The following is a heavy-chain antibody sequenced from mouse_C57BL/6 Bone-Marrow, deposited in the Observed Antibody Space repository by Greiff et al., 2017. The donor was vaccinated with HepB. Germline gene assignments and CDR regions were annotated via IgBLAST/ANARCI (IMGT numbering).Heavy chain of an antibody. CDR1: GYTFTSYT. CDR3: ARSFVWPYYFDY. CDR2: INPSSGYT. Sequence: QVQLKQSGAELARPGASVKMSCKASGYTFTSYTMHWVKQRPGQGLEWIGYINPSSGYTKYNQKFKDKATLTADKSSSTAYMQLSSLTSEDSAVYYCARSFVWPYYFDYWGQGTTLTVSS. V-gene: IGHV1-4*01. J-gene: IGHJ2*01. D-gene: IGHD2-10*02.